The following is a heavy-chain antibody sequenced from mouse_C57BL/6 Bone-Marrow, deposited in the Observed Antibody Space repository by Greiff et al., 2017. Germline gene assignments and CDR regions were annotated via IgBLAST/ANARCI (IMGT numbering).Heavy chain of an antibody. Sequence: QVQLQQPGAELVMPGASVKLSCKASGYTFTSYWMHWVKQRPGQGLEWIGEIDPSDSYTNYNQKFKGKSTVTVDKSSSTAYMQLSSLTSEDAAVYYCAREGTTVVFDYGGRGTTLTVSS. CDR1: GYTFTSYW. J-gene: IGHJ2*01. CDR2: IDPSDSYT. D-gene: IGHD1-1*01. V-gene: IGHV1-69*01. CDR3: AREGTTVVFDY.